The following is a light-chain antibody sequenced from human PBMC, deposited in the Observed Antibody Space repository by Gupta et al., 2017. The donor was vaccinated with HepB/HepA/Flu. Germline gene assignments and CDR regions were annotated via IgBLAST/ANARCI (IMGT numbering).Light chain of an antibody. CDR2: DVS. V-gene: IGLV2-14*03. Sequence: QSALTQPSSVSGSPVQSITISCTGTSSDVGGYNYVSWYQQHPGKAPKLMIYDVSNRPSGVANRFSGSKSGNTASLTISELQAEDEADYYCSGDTSSSTRGFGGGTKLTVL. CDR3: SGDTSSSTRG. J-gene: IGLJ2*01. CDR1: SSDVGGYNY.